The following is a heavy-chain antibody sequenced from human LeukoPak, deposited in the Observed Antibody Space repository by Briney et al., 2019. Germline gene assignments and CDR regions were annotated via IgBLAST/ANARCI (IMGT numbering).Heavy chain of an antibody. Sequence: GGSLRLSCAVSGFAFDSHAMTWVRQAPGKGLEWVSGISIRGDKTYYADSVEGRFTISRDNSKSTLYLQMNSLRAEDTAMYYCANEEIPNDNWGQGILVTVSS. D-gene: IGHD2-2*02. CDR3: ANEEIPNDN. CDR1: GFAFDSHA. V-gene: IGHV3-23*01. J-gene: IGHJ1*01. CDR2: ISIRGDKT.